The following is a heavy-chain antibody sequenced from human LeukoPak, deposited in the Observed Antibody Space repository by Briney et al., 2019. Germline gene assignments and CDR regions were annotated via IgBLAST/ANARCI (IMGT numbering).Heavy chain of an antibody. CDR3: ARGGVAPYASGIDFDY. CDR1: GFTFGRYW. D-gene: IGHD3-10*01. Sequence: GGSLRLSCAASGFTFGRYWVNWVRQAPGKGLEWVANINQDGSEKYYVDSVKGRFTISRDNAKNSLYPQMNSLRAEDAAVYYCARGGVAPYASGIDFDYWGQGTLVTVSS. V-gene: IGHV3-7*01. J-gene: IGHJ4*02. CDR2: INQDGSEK.